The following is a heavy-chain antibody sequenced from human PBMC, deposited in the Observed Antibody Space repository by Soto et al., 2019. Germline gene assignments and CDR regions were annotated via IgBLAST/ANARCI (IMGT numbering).Heavy chain of an antibody. CDR3: AKDSTGEWLRRTYYYYYMDV. V-gene: IGHV3-23*01. J-gene: IGHJ6*03. D-gene: IGHD5-12*01. CDR2: ISGSGGST. CDR1: GFTFSSYA. Sequence: GGSLRLSCAASGFTFSSYAMSWVRQAPGKGLEWVSAISGSGGSTYYADSVKGRFTISRDNSKNTLYLQMNSLRAEDTAVYYCAKDSTGEWLRRTYYYYYMDVWGKGTTVTVSS.